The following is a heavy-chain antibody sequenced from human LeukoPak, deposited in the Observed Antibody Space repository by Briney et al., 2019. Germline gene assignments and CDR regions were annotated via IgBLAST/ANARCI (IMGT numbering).Heavy chain of an antibody. CDR1: GYSFTSYW. D-gene: IGHD5-12*01. CDR2: IYPGDSDT. Sequence: GESLKISCKGSGYSFTSYWIGWVRHMPGKGLEWMGIIYPGDSDTRYSPSFQGQVTISADKSTSTAYLQWSSLKASDTAMYYCARKGSRGYDPLPFDYWGQGTLVTVSS. CDR3: ARKGSRGYDPLPFDY. V-gene: IGHV5-51*01. J-gene: IGHJ4*02.